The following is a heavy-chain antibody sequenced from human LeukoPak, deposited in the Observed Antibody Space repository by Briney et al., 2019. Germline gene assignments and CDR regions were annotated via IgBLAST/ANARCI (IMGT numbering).Heavy chain of an antibody. CDR2: IYPSDSDT. D-gene: IGHD2-15*01. CDR3: ALKSRGYCSGGRCYVGY. Sequence: GESLKISCKGSGYSFTNYWIGWVRQMPGKGLEWMGIIYPSDSDTRYSPSFQGQVTISADKSISTAYLQWSSLRASDSAMYYCALKSRGYCSGGRCYVGYWGQGTLVTVSS. CDR1: GYSFTNYW. J-gene: IGHJ4*02. V-gene: IGHV5-51*01.